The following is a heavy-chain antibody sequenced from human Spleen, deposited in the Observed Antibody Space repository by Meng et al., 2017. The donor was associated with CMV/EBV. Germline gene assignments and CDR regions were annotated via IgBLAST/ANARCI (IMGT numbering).Heavy chain of an antibody. CDR2: IKQDGSEK. J-gene: IGHJ6*02. Sequence: GGSLRLSCAASGFTFSSYWMHWVRQAPGKGLEWVANIKQDGSEKYYVDSVKGRFTISRDNAENSLYLQMNSLRAEDTAVYYCAKARNRFVVYYYYGMDVWGQGTTVTVSS. CDR3: AKARNRFVVYYYYGMDV. D-gene: IGHD2-15*01. V-gene: IGHV3-7*01. CDR1: GFTFSSYW.